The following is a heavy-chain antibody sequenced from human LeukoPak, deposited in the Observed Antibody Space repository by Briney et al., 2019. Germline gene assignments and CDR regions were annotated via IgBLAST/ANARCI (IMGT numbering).Heavy chain of an antibody. Sequence: GGSLRLSCAASGFTFSSYAMHWVRQAPGKGLEWVAVISYDGSNKYYADSVKGRFTISRDNSKNTLYLQMNSLRAEDTAVYYCTVAEYWGQGTLVTVSS. CDR1: GFTFSSYA. CDR3: TVAEY. D-gene: IGHD2-15*01. CDR2: ISYDGSNK. V-gene: IGHV3-30-3*01. J-gene: IGHJ4*02.